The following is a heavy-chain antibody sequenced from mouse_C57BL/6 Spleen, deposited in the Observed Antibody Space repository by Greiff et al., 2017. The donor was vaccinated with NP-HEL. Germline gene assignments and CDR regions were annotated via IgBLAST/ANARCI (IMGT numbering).Heavy chain of an antibody. V-gene: IGHV1-64*01. CDR3: ARALISAVVDFSIEY. D-gene: IGHD1-1*01. CDR2: IHPTIGSP. J-gene: IGHJ4*01. CDR1: GSTFTSSR. Sequence: QVQLQRPEAELVKPGASVKLSCKASGSTFTSSRMPWVKQRPGQGLEWIGMIHPTIGSPNYNEKFKSKATLTVDKSSSTAYTQLSSLTSEDSAVYYGARALISAVVDFSIEYWGQGTSVTVSS.